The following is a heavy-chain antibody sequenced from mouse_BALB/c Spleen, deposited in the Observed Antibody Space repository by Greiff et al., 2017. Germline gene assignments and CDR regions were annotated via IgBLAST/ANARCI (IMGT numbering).Heavy chain of an antibody. CDR3: TRSGFHYFDD. CDR2: INPSNGGT. D-gene: IGHD3-1*01. J-gene: IGHJ2*01. V-gene: IGHV1S81*02. CDR1: GYTFTSYY. Sequence: QVQLQQPGAELVKPGASVKLSCKASGYTFTSYYMYWVKQRPGQGLEWIGGINPSNGGTNFNEKFKSKATLTVDKSSSTAYMQLSSLTSEDSAVYYCTRSGFHYFDDWGQGTTLTVSS.